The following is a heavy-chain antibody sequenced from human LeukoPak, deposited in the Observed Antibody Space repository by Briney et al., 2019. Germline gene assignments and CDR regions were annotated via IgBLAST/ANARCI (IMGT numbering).Heavy chain of an antibody. CDR2: ISGSGGST. D-gene: IGHD4-17*01. Sequence: PGGSLRLSCAASGFTFSSYAMSWVRQAPGKGLEWVSAISGSGGSTYYADSVKGRFTISRDNSKNTVLLQMNNLRLEDAAVYYCARGSRYGDYPYYCDFWGQGTLVTVSS. J-gene: IGHJ4*02. CDR3: ARGSRYGDYPYYCDF. V-gene: IGHV3-23*01. CDR1: GFTFSSYA.